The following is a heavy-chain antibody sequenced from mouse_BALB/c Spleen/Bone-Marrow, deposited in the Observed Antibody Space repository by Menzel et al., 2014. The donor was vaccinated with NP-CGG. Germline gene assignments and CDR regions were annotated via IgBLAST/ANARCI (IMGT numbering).Heavy chain of an antibody. J-gene: IGHJ2*01. Sequence: VKLVESGPGLVQPSQSLSITCTVSGFSLTSYGVHWVRPSPGKGLEWLGVIWSGGSTDYNEAFISRLSIRKDNSKSQVFFKMYSLQANDTAIYYCARKEFDYWGQGATLTVSS. CDR2: IWSGGST. V-gene: IGHV2-2*02. CDR1: GFSLTSYG. CDR3: ARKEFDY.